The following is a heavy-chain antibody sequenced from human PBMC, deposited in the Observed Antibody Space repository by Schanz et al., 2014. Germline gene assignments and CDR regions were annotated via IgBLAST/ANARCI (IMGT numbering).Heavy chain of an antibody. V-gene: IGHV3-23*01. J-gene: IGHJ4*02. CDR1: GFTFTNYA. CDR2: ISDSGDTA. Sequence: DVQLLESGGGLVQPGGSLRLSCAASGFTFTNYAMSWVRQAPGKGLEWVSLISDSGDTAYYADSVKGRFTISSDNSKSTLYLQMNSLRAEDTAVYYCARIGGSVFDYWAQGTLVTVSS. D-gene: IGHD3-10*01. CDR3: ARIGGSVFDY.